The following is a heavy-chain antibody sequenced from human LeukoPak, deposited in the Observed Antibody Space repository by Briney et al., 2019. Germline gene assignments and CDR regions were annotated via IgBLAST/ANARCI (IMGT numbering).Heavy chain of an antibody. CDR3: AKPRRPWELDLAFDY. J-gene: IGHJ4*02. D-gene: IGHD1-26*01. CDR2: ISGSGGSA. Sequence: GGSLRLSCAASGFTFSSYAMSWVRQAPGKGLEWVSAISGSGGSAYYADSVKGRFTISRDNSKNTLFLQMNSLRAEDTAVYYCAKPRRPWELDLAFDYWGQGTLVTVSS. CDR1: GFTFSSYA. V-gene: IGHV3-23*01.